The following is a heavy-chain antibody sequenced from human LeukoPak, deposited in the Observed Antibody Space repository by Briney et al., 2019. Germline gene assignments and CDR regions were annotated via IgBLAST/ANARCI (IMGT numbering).Heavy chain of an antibody. D-gene: IGHD6-13*01. Sequence: SETLSLTCTVSGGSIDSNSWTWIRQPPGKGLEWIGCIYYSGTTNYNPSLKSRVTMSVDMSKNQFSLKLSSVTAADTAVYYCARRSSSWKNWSDPWGQGSLVSVPS. V-gene: IGHV4-59*01. CDR1: GGSIDSNS. CDR3: ARRSSSWKNWSDP. J-gene: IGHJ5*02. CDR2: IYYSGTT.